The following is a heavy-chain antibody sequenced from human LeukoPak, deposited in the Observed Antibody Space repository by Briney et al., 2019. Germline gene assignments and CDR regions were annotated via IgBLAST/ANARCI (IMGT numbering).Heavy chain of an antibody. Sequence: SETLSLTCAVYGGSFSGYYWSWIRRPPGKELEWIGEINHSGSTNYNPSLKSRVTISVDTSKNQFSLKLSSVTAADTAVYYCARVDTAMATDYWGQGTLVTVSS. CDR2: INHSGST. J-gene: IGHJ4*02. V-gene: IGHV4-34*01. CDR3: ARVDTAMATDY. D-gene: IGHD5-18*01. CDR1: GGSFSGYY.